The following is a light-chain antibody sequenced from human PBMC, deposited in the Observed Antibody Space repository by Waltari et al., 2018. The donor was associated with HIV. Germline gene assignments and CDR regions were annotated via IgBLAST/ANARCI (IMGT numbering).Light chain of an antibody. CDR3: QQYDSFPYT. CDR1: QKISSW. Sequence: DIQMTQSPSTLSASVGDRVTITCRASQKISSWLAWYQQKPGKVPNLLIYQGSTLQGGVPSRFSGSGSGTDFTLTINKLQSDDFGTYYCQQYDSFPYTVGPGTNLEIK. V-gene: IGKV1-5*01. CDR2: QGS. J-gene: IGKJ2*01.